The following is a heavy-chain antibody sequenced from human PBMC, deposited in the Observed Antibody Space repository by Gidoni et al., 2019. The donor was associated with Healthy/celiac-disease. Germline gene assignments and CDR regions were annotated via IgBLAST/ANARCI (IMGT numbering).Heavy chain of an antibody. V-gene: IGHV3-23*01. D-gene: IGHD4-17*01. CDR1: GFTFSSYA. Sequence: EVQLLESGGGLVQPGGSLRLSCAASGFTFSSYAMSWVRQAPGKGLEWVSAISGSGGSTYYADSVKGRFTISRDNSKNTLYLQMNSLRAEDTAVYYCAKDKNSDYGDYQFVWVGKNFDYWGQGTLVTVSS. CDR3: AKDKNSDYGDYQFVWVGKNFDY. J-gene: IGHJ4*02. CDR2: ISGSGGST.